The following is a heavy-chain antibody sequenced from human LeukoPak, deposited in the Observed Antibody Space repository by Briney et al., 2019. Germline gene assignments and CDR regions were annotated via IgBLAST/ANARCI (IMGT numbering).Heavy chain of an antibody. Sequence: GGSLRLSCAASGFTFSSYAMSWVRQAPGKGLEWVSAISGSGGSTYYADSVKGRFTISRDNSKNTLYLQMNGLRAEDTAVYYCAKNAGWYCSSTSCYSLKSSSKGTYYYYMDVWGKGTTVTVSS. D-gene: IGHD2-2*01. CDR2: ISGSGGST. CDR1: GFTFSSYA. V-gene: IGHV3-23*01. J-gene: IGHJ6*03. CDR3: AKNAGWYCSSTSCYSLKSSSKGTYYYYMDV.